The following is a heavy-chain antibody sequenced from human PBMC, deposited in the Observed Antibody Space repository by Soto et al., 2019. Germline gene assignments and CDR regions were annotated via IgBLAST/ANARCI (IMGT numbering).Heavy chain of an antibody. CDR2: ISYDGSNK. D-gene: IGHD2-21*01. V-gene: IGHV3-30*18. J-gene: IGHJ6*04. Sequence: QVQLVESGGGVVQPGRSLRLSCAASGFTFSSYGMHWVRQAPGKGLEWVAVISYDGSNKYYADSVKGRFTISRDNSKNTLYLQMNSLRAEDTVVFYCAKDLRRVISSYYGMDVWGKGTTVTVSS. CDR1: GFTFSSYG. CDR3: AKDLRRVISSYYGMDV.